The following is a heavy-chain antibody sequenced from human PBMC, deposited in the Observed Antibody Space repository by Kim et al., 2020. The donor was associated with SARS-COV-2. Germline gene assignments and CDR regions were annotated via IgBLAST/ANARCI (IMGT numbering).Heavy chain of an antibody. Sequence: SETLSLTCAVYGGSFSGYYWSWIRQPPGKGLEWIGEINHSGSTNYNPSLKSRVTISVDTSKNQFSLKLSSVTAADTAVYYCARGYAILSSWYPPAPWSYWGQGTLVTVSS. D-gene: IGHD6-13*01. CDR2: INHSGST. V-gene: IGHV4-34*01. J-gene: IGHJ4*02. CDR3: ARGYAILSSWYPPAPWSY. CDR1: GGSFSGYY.